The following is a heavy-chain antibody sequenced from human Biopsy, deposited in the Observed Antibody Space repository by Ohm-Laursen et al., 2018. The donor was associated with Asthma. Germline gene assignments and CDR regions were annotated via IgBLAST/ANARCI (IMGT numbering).Heavy chain of an antibody. CDR3: ARGSGLYPESPFDY. CDR2: IFDSEGS. Sequence: PSETLSLTCAVSGGSMTSGGHTWNWIRQIPGKGLEWIGYIFDSEGSYYNPSLKSRVMISLDTSQNQFSLSLNSVTAADTAVYFCARGSGLYPESPFDYWGQGTLVTVSS. V-gene: IGHV4-31*11. CDR1: GGSMTSGGHT. D-gene: IGHD2-15*01. J-gene: IGHJ4*02.